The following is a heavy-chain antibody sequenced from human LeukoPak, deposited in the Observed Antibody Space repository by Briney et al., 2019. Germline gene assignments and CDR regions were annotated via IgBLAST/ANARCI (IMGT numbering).Heavy chain of an antibody. Sequence: ASVKVSCKASGYTFSGYYMHWLRQAPGQGLEWMGWINPNSGGTNYAQKFQGRVTMTRDTSISTAYMELSRLRSDDTAVYYCARGVYSYSTYFDYWGQGTLVTVSS. CDR1: GYTFSGYY. J-gene: IGHJ4*02. D-gene: IGHD2/OR15-2a*01. V-gene: IGHV1-2*02. CDR3: ARGVYSYSTYFDY. CDR2: INPNSGGT.